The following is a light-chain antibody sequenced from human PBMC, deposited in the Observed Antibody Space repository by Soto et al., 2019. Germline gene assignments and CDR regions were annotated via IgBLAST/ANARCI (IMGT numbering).Light chain of an antibody. CDR3: QQSFIKPWT. CDR2: AAS. CDR1: QSIISY. J-gene: IGKJ1*01. V-gene: IGKV1-39*01. Sequence: IQMSHSPSSLSASVGYRVTITCRASQSIISYLNWYQQKPGKAPKLLIYAASSLQSGVPSRFSGSGSGTDFTLTISSLQPEDFATYFCQQSFIKPWTFGQGTKVDIK.